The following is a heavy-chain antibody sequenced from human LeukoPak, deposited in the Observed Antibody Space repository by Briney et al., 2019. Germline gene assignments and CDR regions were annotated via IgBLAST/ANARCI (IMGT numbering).Heavy chain of an antibody. CDR3: AKDGDTMSGTYYYDMDV. J-gene: IGHJ6*03. D-gene: IGHD1-26*01. CDR2: IRYDGRNK. CDR1: RFTFSSYG. V-gene: IGHV3-30*02. Sequence: GGSLRLSCAASRFTFSSYGMHWVRQAPGRGLEWVAFIRYDGRNKYYADSVKGRFTISRDNSRDTLYLQMNSLRGEDTAVYYCAKDGDTMSGTYYYDMDVWGKGTTVTIS.